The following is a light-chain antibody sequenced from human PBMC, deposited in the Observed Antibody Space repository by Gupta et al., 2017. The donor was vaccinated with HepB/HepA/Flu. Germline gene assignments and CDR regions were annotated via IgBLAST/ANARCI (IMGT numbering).Light chain of an antibody. J-gene: IGLJ2*01. CDR2: GNS. CDR3: QPYDSSLSGTVV. V-gene: IGLV1-40*01. CDR1: SPNIGAGYD. Sequence: QSVLTQPPSVSGAPGQRVTISGTGSSPNIGAGYDVHWYQQLPGTAPKLLIYGNSNRPSGVPDRFSGSKSGTSASLAITGLQAEDEADYYCQPYDSSLSGTVVFGGGTKLTVL.